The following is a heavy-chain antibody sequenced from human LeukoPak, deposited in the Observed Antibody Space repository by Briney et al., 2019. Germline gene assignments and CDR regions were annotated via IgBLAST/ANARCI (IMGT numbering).Heavy chain of an antibody. Sequence: PSETLSLTCTVSGGSISSYYWSWIRQPPGKGLEWIGYISYSGSTSYNPSPKSRVTISVDTSKNQFSLNLSSVTAADTAVYYCARGHYYDSRSPWDYWGQGTLVTVSS. CDR3: ARGHYYDSRSPWDY. J-gene: IGHJ4*02. V-gene: IGHV4-59*01. CDR1: GGSISSYY. CDR2: ISYSGST. D-gene: IGHD3-22*01.